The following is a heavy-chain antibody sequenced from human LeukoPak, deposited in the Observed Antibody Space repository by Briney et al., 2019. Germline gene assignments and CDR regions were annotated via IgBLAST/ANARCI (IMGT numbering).Heavy chain of an antibody. Sequence: GGSLRLSCAASGFTFDYYAMHWVRQAPGKGLEGVSLISGDCCSTYYADSVKGRFTISRDNSKNSLYMQMNSLRTEDTALYYCAKGGVYGDYLDYWGQGTLVTVSS. CDR2: ISGDCCST. J-gene: IGHJ4*02. D-gene: IGHD4-17*01. CDR3: AKGGVYGDYLDY. CDR1: GFTFDYYA. V-gene: IGHV3-43*02.